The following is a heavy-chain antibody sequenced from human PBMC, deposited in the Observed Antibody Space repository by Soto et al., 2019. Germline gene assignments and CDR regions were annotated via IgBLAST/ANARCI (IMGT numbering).Heavy chain of an antibody. Sequence: QERLVQSGAEVRKPGSSVKVSCKVTGGTSTRYAINWVRQAPGHGLEWMGGIVPMFGTSKYAQKFQGRVTITADTPTNIAYMELRSLRSEDTAVYYCNRGSEYDFWSGYLWGQGTLVSVSS. D-gene: IGHD3-3*01. CDR3: NRGSEYDFWSGYL. V-gene: IGHV1-69*06. CDR1: GGTSTRYA. J-gene: IGHJ4*02. CDR2: IVPMFGTS.